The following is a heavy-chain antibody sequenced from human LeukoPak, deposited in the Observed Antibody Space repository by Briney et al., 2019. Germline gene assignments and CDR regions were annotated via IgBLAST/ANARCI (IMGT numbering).Heavy chain of an antibody. Sequence: SETLSLTCAVYGGSFIDYYWSWIRQPPGKGLEWIGEINHSGSTNYNPSLKSRVTISVDTSKNQFSLKLSSVTAADTAVYYCARRYYDSSGYFDYWGQGTLVTVSS. J-gene: IGHJ4*02. CDR1: GGSFIDYY. V-gene: IGHV4-34*01. CDR3: ARRYYDSSGYFDY. CDR2: INHSGST. D-gene: IGHD3-22*01.